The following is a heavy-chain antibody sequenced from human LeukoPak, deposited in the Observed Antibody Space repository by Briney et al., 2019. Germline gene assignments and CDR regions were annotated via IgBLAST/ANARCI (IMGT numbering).Heavy chain of an antibody. CDR1: GFTFSSYS. CDR3: ARLSRGSGRDAFDF. Sequence: PGGSLRLSCAASGFTFSSYSMNWVRQAPGKGLEWVSSISSSSSYIYYADSVKGRFTISRDNAKNSLYLQMNSLRAEDTAVYYCARLSRGSGRDAFDFWGQGTMVTVSS. J-gene: IGHJ3*01. CDR2: ISSSSSYI. D-gene: IGHD3-10*01. V-gene: IGHV3-21*01.